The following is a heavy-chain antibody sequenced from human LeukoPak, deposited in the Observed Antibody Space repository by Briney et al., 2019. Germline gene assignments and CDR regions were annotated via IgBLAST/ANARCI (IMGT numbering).Heavy chain of an antibody. Sequence: GGSLRLSFAASGFTFRSYSLNRVRQAPGKGLELVSYISSSSSYIYYSDSVKGRFTISRDNAKNYLYLQMHSLKAEATAVYYCARDRRQSRYYFGYWGQGTLITVSS. CDR1: GFTFRSYS. J-gene: IGHJ4*02. CDR2: ISSSSSYI. V-gene: IGHV3-21*01. CDR3: ARDRRQSRYYFGY.